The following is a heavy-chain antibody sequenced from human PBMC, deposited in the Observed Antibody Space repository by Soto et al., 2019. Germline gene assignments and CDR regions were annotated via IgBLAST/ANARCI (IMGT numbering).Heavy chain of an antibody. CDR3: AKDRNFPWYCSGGSCYENWFDP. J-gene: IGHJ5*02. CDR2: ISYDGSNK. V-gene: IGHV3-30*18. CDR1: GFTFSSYG. Sequence: PGGSLRLSCAASGFTFSSYGMHWVRQAPGKGLEWVAVISYDGSNKYYADSVKGRLTISRDNSKNTLYLQMNSLRAEDTAVYYCAKDRNFPWYCSGGSCYENWFDPWGQGTLVTVSS. D-gene: IGHD2-15*01.